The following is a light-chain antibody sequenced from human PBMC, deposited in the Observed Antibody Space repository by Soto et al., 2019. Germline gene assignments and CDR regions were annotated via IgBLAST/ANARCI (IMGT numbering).Light chain of an antibody. CDR2: RNN. CDR3: AAWDDSLSGYV. Sequence: SVLTQPPSASGTPGERGTLSFSGSSPNIGSDYVYWYQQSPGTAPKLLIYRNNQRPSGVPDRFSGSKSGTSASLAISGLRSEDEADYYCAAWDDSLSGYVFGTGTKVTVL. V-gene: IGLV1-47*01. J-gene: IGLJ1*01. CDR1: SPNIGSDY.